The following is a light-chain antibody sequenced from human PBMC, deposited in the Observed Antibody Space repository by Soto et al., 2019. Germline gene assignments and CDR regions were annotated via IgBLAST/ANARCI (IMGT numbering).Light chain of an antibody. CDR2: GAS. J-gene: IGKJ1*01. CDR3: QPYGSSGT. V-gene: IGKV3-20*01. Sequence: EIVLTQSPGTLSLSPGEGATLSCRASQSVSNNYLAWYQQKPGQAPRLLIYGASNRATGIPDRFSGSGSGTDFTLTISRLEPEDFPVYYCQPYGSSGTFGQGTKVDI. CDR1: QSVSNNY.